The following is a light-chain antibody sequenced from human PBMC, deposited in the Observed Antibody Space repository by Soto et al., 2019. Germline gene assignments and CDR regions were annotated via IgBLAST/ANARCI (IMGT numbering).Light chain of an antibody. CDR2: KAS. V-gene: IGKV1-5*03. Sequence: DIQMTQSPSTLSGSLGDRVTITCRASQTIISWLAWYQQKPGKAPKLLIYKASTLKSGVPSRFSGSGSGTEFTLTISSLQPEDFTVYSCLQYHNLWAFGQGTKVDIK. J-gene: IGKJ1*01. CDR3: LQYHNLWA. CDR1: QTIISW.